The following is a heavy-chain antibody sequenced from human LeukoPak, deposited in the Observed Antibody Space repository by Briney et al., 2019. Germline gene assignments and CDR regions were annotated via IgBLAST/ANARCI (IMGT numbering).Heavy chain of an antibody. CDR2: IDPNSGGA. J-gene: IGHJ5*02. V-gene: IGHV1-2*06. CDR3: ARGGSGSYFSWLDP. Sequence: ASVKVSCKASGYTFTGYYMHWVRQAPGQGLEWMGRIDPNSGGANYAQKFQGRVTMTRDTSISTAYMELSRLRSDDTAVYYCARGGSGSYFSWLDPWGQGTLVTVSS. D-gene: IGHD3-10*01. CDR1: GYTFTGYY.